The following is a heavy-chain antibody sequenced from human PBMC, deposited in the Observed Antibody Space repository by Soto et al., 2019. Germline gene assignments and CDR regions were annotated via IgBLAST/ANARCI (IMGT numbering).Heavy chain of an antibody. CDR1: GGTFSSYA. CDR2: IIPIFGTA. Sequence: QVQLVQSGAEVKKPGSSVKVSCKASGGTFSSYAISWVRQAPGQGLEWMGGIIPIFGTANYAQKFQGRVTITADESTSTAYMELSSLSSEDTAVYYCASAYCSGGSCYSWGAFDIWGQGTMVTVSS. V-gene: IGHV1-69*01. J-gene: IGHJ3*02. D-gene: IGHD2-15*01. CDR3: ASAYCSGGSCYSWGAFDI.